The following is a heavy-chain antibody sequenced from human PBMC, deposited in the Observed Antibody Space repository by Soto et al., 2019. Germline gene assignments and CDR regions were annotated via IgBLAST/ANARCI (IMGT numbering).Heavy chain of an antibody. CDR1: GASLSGYY. Sequence: QVQLQQWGAGLLKPSETLSLTCVVYGASLSGYYWSWIRQPPGKGLEWIGEIKDGGLTNYSPSLKGRATISVDKPKNRFSLRLHCVTAASRAVYYCARGQEGVVATHWDQGALVTVSS. V-gene: IGHV4-34*01. J-gene: IGHJ4*02. D-gene: IGHD5-12*01. CDR2: IKDGGLT. CDR3: ARGQEGVVATH.